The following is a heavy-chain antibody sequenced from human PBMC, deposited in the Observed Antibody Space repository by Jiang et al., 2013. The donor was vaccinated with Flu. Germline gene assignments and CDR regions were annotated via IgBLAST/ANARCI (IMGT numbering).Heavy chain of an antibody. V-gene: IGHV7-4-1*01. J-gene: IGHJ4*02. CDR1: GYSFSNYA. Sequence: QSGSELKKPGTSVKVSCKTSGYSFSNYAMNWVRQAPGQRLEWMGWINTNTGNPTYGQAFTGRFVFSLDTSVSTTYLHIDNLKAEGTAIYFCGRESLGHWIDYWGQGTLVTVSS. CDR3: GRESLGHWIDY. CDR2: INTNTGNP. D-gene: IGHD1-1*01.